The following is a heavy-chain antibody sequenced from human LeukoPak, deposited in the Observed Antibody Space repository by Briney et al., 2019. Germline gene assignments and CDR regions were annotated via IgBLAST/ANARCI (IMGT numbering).Heavy chain of an antibody. J-gene: IGHJ3*02. CDR3: ASGSSLRAFDI. CDR2: IYHSGST. D-gene: IGHD3-10*01. V-gene: IGHV4-30-2*01. CDR1: GGSISSGGYS. Sequence: PSETLSLTCAVSGGSISSGGYSWSWIRQPPGKGLEGIGYIYHSGSTYYNPSLKSRVTISVDRSKNQFSLKLSSVTAADTAVYYCASGSSLRAFDIWGQGTMVTVSS.